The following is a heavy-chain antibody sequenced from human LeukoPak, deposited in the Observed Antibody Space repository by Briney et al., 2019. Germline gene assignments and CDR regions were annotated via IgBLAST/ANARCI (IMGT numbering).Heavy chain of an antibody. D-gene: IGHD3-3*01. Sequence: PGGSLRLSCAASGFTFSSYAMHWVRQAPGKGLEYVSAISSNGGSTYYANSVKGRFTISRDNSKNTLYLQMGSLRAEDTAVYYCAREITIFGVVIMSYYGMDVWGQGTTVTVSS. J-gene: IGHJ6*02. V-gene: IGHV3-64*01. CDR1: GFTFSSYA. CDR2: ISSNGGST. CDR3: AREITIFGVVIMSYYGMDV.